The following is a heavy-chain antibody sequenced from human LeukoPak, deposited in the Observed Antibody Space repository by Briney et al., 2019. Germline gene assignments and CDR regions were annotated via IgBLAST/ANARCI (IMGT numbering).Heavy chain of an antibody. CDR1: GFTFDDYA. CDR2: ISWNSDMI. V-gene: IGHV3-9*01. CDR3: ARDLGHYDNKGHYYGGNLDY. J-gene: IGHJ4*02. D-gene: IGHD3-10*01. Sequence: GGSLRLSCAASGFTFDDYAMHWVRQAPGKGLEWVSGISWNSDMIGYADSVKGRFTISRDNAKNSLYLQMNSLRAEDTAVYYCARDLGHYDNKGHYYGGNLDYWGQGTLVTVSS.